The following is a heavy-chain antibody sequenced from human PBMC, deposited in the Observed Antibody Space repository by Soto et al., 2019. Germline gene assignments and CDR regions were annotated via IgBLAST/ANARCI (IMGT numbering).Heavy chain of an antibody. D-gene: IGHD3-10*01. V-gene: IGHV5-51*01. CDR1: GYSFTSYG. Sequence: GESLKISCKGSGYSFTSYGIGWVRQMPGKGLEWMGIIYPGDSDTRYSPSFQGQVTISADKSISTAYLQWSSLKASDTAMYYCARRRNTVRGVYGMDVWGQGTTVTVSS. CDR3: ARRRNTVRGVYGMDV. J-gene: IGHJ6*02. CDR2: IYPGDSDT.